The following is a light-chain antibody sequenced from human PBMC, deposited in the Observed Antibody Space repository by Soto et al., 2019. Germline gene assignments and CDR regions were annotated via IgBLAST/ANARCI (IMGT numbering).Light chain of an antibody. Sequence: QSVLTQPPSASGTPGQRVPISCSGSRSNIGSNTLNWYQQLPGTAPKLLIYNSNQRPSGVPARFYCSKSGTSASLAISGLQSEDEDDYYCAAWDDSLNGHVFGTGTKLTVL. CDR2: NSN. J-gene: IGLJ1*01. V-gene: IGLV1-44*01. CDR3: AAWDDSLNGHV. CDR1: RSNIGSNT.